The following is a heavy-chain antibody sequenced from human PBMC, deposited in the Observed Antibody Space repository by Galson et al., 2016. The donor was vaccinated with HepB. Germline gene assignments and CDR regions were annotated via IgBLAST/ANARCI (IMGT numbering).Heavy chain of an antibody. CDR2: IYPGDFDT. V-gene: IGHV5-51*01. CDR1: GYTFTSHW. D-gene: IGHD5-18*01. J-gene: IGHJ4*01. Sequence: QSGAEVKKPGESLKISCKGSGYTFTSHWIGWVRQMPGKGLEVMGFIYPGDFDTRYSPSFQGQVTISADKSTTNVYLQWSSLKASDTAIDYCARLDNRGYKYAYLYYWGQGTLVTVSS. CDR3: ARLDNRGYKYAYLYY.